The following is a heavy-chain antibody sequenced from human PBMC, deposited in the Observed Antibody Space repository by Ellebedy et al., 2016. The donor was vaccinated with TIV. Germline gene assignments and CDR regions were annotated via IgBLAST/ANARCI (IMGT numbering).Heavy chain of an antibody. J-gene: IGHJ4*02. CDR2: ISGSSLGT. D-gene: IGHD5-24*01. CDR1: GLTFSNYA. V-gene: IGHV3-23*01. CDR3: AKGSDNPAYNYGRFDY. Sequence: GGSLRLSXVASGLTFSNYAMNWVRQAPGKGLEWVSTISGSSLGTYYADSVKGRFTISRDNSKNTLYLQMNSPRAEDTAIYYCAKGSDNPAYNYGRFDYWGQGNLVTVSS.